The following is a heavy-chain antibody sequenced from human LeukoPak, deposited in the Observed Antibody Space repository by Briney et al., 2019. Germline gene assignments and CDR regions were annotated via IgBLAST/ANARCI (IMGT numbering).Heavy chain of an antibody. CDR3: ARDPTGNYDPH. CDR2: IKEDGSEK. Sequence: PGGSLRLSCAASGFTFSEYWMTWVRQAPGKGLEWVASIKEDGSEKYYVDSVKGRCTISRDNAKNSLYLQMNSLRAEDTAVYYCARDPTGNYDPHWGQGTLVTVSS. D-gene: IGHD3-22*01. J-gene: IGHJ4*02. V-gene: IGHV3-7*01. CDR1: GFTFSEYW.